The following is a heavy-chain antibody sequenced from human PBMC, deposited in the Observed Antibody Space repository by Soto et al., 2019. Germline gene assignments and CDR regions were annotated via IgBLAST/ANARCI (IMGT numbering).Heavy chain of an antibody. V-gene: IGHV3-74*01. CDR2: INSDGSIT. CDR3: VRGLDSYAGRPFDI. D-gene: IGHD3-16*01. Sequence: GGSLRLSCAASGFTFSSYWMHWVRQAPGKGLVWVSRINSDGSITNYADSVKGRFTISRDNAKNTLYLQMNSLRAEDTAVYYCVRGLDSYAGRPFDIWGQGTMVTVSS. CDR1: GFTFSSYW. J-gene: IGHJ3*02.